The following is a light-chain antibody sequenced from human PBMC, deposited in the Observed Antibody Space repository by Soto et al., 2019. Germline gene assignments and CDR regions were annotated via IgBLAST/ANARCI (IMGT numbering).Light chain of an antibody. CDR3: QHYNSYPWT. V-gene: IGKV1-5*01. CDR2: HAS. J-gene: IGKJ1*01. Sequence: DIQMTQSPSTLSASIGDRVTITCRASQTINNWLAWYQQKPGKAPNLLIYHASNLETGVPTSFSGSAFGTEFTLTISSLQPDEFATYYCQHYNSYPWTFGQGPKVEIK. CDR1: QTINNW.